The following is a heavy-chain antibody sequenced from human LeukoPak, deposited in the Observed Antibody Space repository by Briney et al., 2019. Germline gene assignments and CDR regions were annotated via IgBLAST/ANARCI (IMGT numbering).Heavy chain of an antibody. J-gene: IGHJ6*02. D-gene: IGHD3-16*01. CDR2: IYYSGST. V-gene: IGHV4-39*02. Sequence: PSETLSLTCTVSGGSISSSSYYWGWIRQPPGKGLEWVGSIYYSGSTYYNPSLKSRVTISVDTSKNQFSLKLSSVTAADTAVYYCARDPNPIFYYYGMDVWGQGTTVTVSS. CDR1: GGSISSSSYY. CDR3: ARDPNPIFYYYGMDV.